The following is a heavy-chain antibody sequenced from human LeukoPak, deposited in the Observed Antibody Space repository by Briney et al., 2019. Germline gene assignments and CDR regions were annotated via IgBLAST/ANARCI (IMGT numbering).Heavy chain of an antibody. CDR1: GGSISSYY. J-gene: IGHJ6*02. CDR2: IYYSGST. CDR3: ARGPWGGRYFDCLLLPYYYGMDV. Sequence: SETLSLTCTVSGGSISSYYWSWIRQPPGKGLEWIGYIYYSGSTNYNPSLKSRVTISVDTSKNQFSLKLSSVTAADTAVYYCARGPWGGRYFDCLLLPYYYGMDVWGQGTTVTVSS. D-gene: IGHD3-9*01. V-gene: IGHV4-59*01.